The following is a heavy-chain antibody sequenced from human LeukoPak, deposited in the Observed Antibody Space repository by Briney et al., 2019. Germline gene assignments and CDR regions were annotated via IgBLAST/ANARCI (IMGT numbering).Heavy chain of an antibody. D-gene: IGHD2-21*02. CDR2: INLSRST. Sequence: PSETLSLTCAVYGGSFSDYYWSWIRQPPGKGLEWIGEINLSRSTNYNPSLKSRVTISLDTSKNQFSLKLSSVTAADTAVYYCASVVVTAISSHSDYWGQGTLVTVSS. CDR1: GGSFSDYY. V-gene: IGHV4-34*01. J-gene: IGHJ4*02. CDR3: ASVVVTAISSHSDY.